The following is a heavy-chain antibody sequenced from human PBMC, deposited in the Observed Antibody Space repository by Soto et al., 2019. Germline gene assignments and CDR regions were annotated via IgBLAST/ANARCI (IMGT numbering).Heavy chain of an antibody. J-gene: IGHJ3*02. V-gene: IGHV3-33*01. CDR2: IWYDGSNK. CDR1: GFTFSSYG. CDR3: ARVRLLWFGGDAFDI. D-gene: IGHD3-10*01. Sequence: QVQLVESGGGVVQPGRSLRLSCAASGFTFSSYGMHWVRQAPGKGLEWVAVIWYDGSNKYYADSVKGRFTISRDNSKNTLYLQMNSLRAEDTAAYYCARVRLLWFGGDAFDIWGQGTMVTVSS.